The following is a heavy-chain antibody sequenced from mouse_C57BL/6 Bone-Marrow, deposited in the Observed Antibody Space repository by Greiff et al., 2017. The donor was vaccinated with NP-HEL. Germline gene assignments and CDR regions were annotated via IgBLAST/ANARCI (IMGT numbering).Heavy chain of an antibody. J-gene: IGHJ3*01. D-gene: IGHD2-1*01. CDR1: GYTFTSYG. CDR2: IYIGNGYT. Sequence: VQLQQSGAELVRPGSSVKMSCKTSGYTFTSYGINWVKQRPGQGLEWIGYIYIGNGYTAYNEKFKGKATLTSDTSSSTAYMQLSSLTSEDSAIYFCARWWGNSWFAYWGQGTLVTVSA. V-gene: IGHV1-58*01. CDR3: ARWWGNSWFAY.